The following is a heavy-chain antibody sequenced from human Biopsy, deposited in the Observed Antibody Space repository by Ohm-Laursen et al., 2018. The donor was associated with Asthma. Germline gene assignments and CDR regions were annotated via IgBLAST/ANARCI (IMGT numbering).Heavy chain of an antibody. CDR3: ARAQDYFEIRGYFRSFNS. V-gene: IGHV4-31*03. Sequence: TLSLTCTVSYGSITSGGYYWNWIRQHPGKGLEWFGFIYSSGSTYNNPSLKSRVSISIDTSKNHFSLKLSSLTAVDTAVYYCARAQDYFEIRGYFRSFNSWGQGPWSPSPQ. J-gene: IGHJ5*02. CDR1: YGSITSGGYY. D-gene: IGHD3-22*01. CDR2: IYSSGST.